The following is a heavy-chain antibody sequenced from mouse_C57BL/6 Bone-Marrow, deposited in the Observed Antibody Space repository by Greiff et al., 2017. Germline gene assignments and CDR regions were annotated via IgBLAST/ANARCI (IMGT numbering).Heavy chain of an antibody. CDR2: ISPRSGNT. V-gene: IGHV1-81*01. Sequence: QVQLQQSGAELARPGASVKLSCKASGYTFTSYGISWVKQRTGQGLAWIGEISPRSGNTYYNEKFKGKSTLTADKSSSTAYMELRSLTSEDSAVYFGARGGYFDVWGTGTTVTVSS. CDR3: ARGGYFDV. CDR1: GYTFTSYG. J-gene: IGHJ1*03.